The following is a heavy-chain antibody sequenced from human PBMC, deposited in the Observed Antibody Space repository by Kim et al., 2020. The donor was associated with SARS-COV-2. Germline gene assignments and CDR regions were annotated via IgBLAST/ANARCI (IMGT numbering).Heavy chain of an antibody. CDR1: GGSISSSSYY. J-gene: IGHJ6*03. D-gene: IGHD2-2*01. V-gene: IGHV4-39*01. CDR2: IYYSGST. Sequence: SETLSLTCTVSGGSISSSSYYWGWIRQPPGKGLEWIGSIYYSGSTYYNPSLKSRVTISVDTSKNQFSLKLSSVTAADTAVYYCARNLRPNIVVVPAAMKAPNYYMDVWGKGTTVTVSS. CDR3: ARNLRPNIVVVPAAMKAPNYYMDV.